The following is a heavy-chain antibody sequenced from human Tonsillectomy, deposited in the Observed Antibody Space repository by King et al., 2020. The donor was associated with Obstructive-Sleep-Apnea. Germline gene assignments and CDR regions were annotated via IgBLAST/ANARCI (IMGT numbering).Heavy chain of an antibody. J-gene: IGHJ4*02. CDR3: ARDTRRYYDFWGGYHFLDY. Sequence: VQLVESGGGVVQPGRSLRLSCAASGFTFSSYAMHWVRQAPGKGLEWVAVISYDGSNKYYADSVKGRFTISRDNSKNTLYLQMNSLRAEDTAVYYCARDTRRYYDFWGGYHFLDYWGQGTLVTVSS. CDR2: ISYDGSNK. D-gene: IGHD3-3*01. V-gene: IGHV3-30*04. CDR1: GFTFSSYA.